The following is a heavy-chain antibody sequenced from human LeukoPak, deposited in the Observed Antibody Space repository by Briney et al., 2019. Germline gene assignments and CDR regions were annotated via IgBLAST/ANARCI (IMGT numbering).Heavy chain of an antibody. J-gene: IGHJ4*02. V-gene: IGHV3-23*01. D-gene: IGHD3-9*01. CDR2: ILGSGGST. CDR3: AKWGDYDVLTGYYVPDY. Sequence: GGSLRLSCAASGFTFSNYAMSWVRQAPGKGLEWVSAILGSGGSTYYADSVKGRFTVSRDNPRGTLYLQMKSLRAEDTALYYCAKWGDYDVLTGYYVPDYWGQGTRVTVSS. CDR1: GFTFSNYA.